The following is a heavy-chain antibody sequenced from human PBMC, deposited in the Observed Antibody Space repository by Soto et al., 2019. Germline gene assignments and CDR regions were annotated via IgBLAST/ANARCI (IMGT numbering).Heavy chain of an antibody. CDR1: GDSVTNYF. CDR2: MYHGGRT. V-gene: IGHV4-59*02. CDR3: ARDMHAGFTHYFDP. J-gene: IGHJ5*02. Sequence: SETLSLTCTVYGDSVTNYFCSWMRQPPGKGLEWIGHMYHGGRTNYSPSLKSRVTMSLDSSKNQFSLNLSSMTAADTAVYYCARDMHAGFTHYFDPWGQGTLVTVSS. D-gene: IGHD1-26*01.